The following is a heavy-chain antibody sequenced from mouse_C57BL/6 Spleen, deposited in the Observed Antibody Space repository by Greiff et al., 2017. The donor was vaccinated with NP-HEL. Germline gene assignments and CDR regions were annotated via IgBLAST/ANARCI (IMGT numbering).Heavy chain of an antibody. V-gene: IGHV1-39*01. CDR2: INPNYGTT. CDR3: ARSDYYGSRGYFDY. D-gene: IGHD1-1*01. Sequence: VQLKESGPELVKPGASVKISCKASGYSFTDYNMNWVKQSNGKSLEWIGVINPNYGTTSYNQKFKGKATLTVDQSSSTAYMQLNSLTSEDSAVYYCARSDYYGSRGYFDYWGQGTTLTVSS. CDR1: GYSFTDYN. J-gene: IGHJ2*01.